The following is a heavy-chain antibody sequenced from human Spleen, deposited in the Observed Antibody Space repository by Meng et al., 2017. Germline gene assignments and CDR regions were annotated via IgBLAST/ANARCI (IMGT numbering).Heavy chain of an antibody. CDR2: ISGSGGST. D-gene: IGHD2-15*01. Sequence: LSLTCAASGFTFSSYVMSWVRQVPGKGLEWVSGISGSGGSTYYADSVKGRFTISRDNSKNTLYLQMNSPRADDTAVYYCAKDRGGYDTWGQGTLVTVSS. CDR1: GFTFSSYV. V-gene: IGHV3-23*01. CDR3: AKDRGGYDT. J-gene: IGHJ5*02.